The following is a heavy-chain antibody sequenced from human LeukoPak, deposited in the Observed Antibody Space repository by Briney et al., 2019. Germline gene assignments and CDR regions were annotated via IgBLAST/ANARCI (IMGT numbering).Heavy chain of an antibody. CDR2: LNHSGST. Sequence: SEILSLTCAVYGGSFSGYYWSWIRQPPGKGLEWIRALNHSGSTNYNPSLKSRVTISVDTSKNQFSLKLSSVTAADTAVYYCARSLPLWSGYLSHRWCDPWGQGTLVTVSA. CDR3: ARSLPLWSGYLSHRWCDP. J-gene: IGHJ5*02. V-gene: IGHV4-34*01. CDR1: GGSFSGYY. D-gene: IGHD3-3*01.